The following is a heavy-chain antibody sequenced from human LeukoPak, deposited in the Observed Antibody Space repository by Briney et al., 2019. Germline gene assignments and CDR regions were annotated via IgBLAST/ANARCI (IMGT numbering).Heavy chain of an antibody. CDR2: IYHSGST. CDR1: GGSISSGGYY. J-gene: IGHJ3*02. D-gene: IGHD4-23*01. Sequence: SQTLSLTCTVSGGSISSGGYYWSWIRQPPGKGLEWIGYIYHSGSTYYNPSLKSRVTISVDTSKNQFSLKLSSVTAADTAVYYCARLTRRGEAFDIWGQGTMVTVSS. CDR3: ARLTRRGEAFDI. V-gene: IGHV4-30-2*01.